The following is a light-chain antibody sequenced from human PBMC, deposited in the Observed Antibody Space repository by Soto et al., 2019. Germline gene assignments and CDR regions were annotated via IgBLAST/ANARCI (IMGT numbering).Light chain of an antibody. CDR2: GAS. CDR1: QDISIH. J-gene: IGKJ1*01. Sequence: DIQMTQSPSSVSAYVGDRVTIACRASQDISIHLAWFQQKPGKAPKSLIFGASSLQSGVPSKFSGSGSGTDFTLTIDSLQPEDFATYYFQQDHNYHPSFGQGTNVEIK. V-gene: IGKV1-16*02. CDR3: QQDHNYHPS.